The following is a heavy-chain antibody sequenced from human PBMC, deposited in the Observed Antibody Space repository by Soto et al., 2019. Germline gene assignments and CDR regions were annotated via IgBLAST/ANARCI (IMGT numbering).Heavy chain of an antibody. CDR3: ATDSNGNWIDP. CDR1: GYTFTNYA. D-gene: IGHD4-4*01. CDR2: INVGNGNT. Sequence: GASVKVSCKASGYTFTNYAIQWVRQAPGQRLEWMGWINVGNGNTEYSQKFQGRVTITRDTSASTAYMDLNSLRSEDTAVYYCATDSNGNWIDPWGQGSLVTVSS. V-gene: IGHV1-3*01. J-gene: IGHJ5*02.